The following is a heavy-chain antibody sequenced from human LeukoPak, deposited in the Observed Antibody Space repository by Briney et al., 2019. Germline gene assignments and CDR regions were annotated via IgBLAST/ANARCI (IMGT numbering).Heavy chain of an antibody. CDR2: IYYSGST. CDR1: GGSISSSSYY. V-gene: IGHV4-39*01. D-gene: IGHD5-12*01. CDR3: ARRVATAYNWFDP. Sequence: SETLSLTCTVSGGSISSSSYYWGWIRQPPGKGREWIGSIYYSGSTYYNPSLKSRVTISVDTSKNQFSLKLSSVTAADTAVYYCARRVATAYNWFDPWGQGTLVTVSS. J-gene: IGHJ5*02.